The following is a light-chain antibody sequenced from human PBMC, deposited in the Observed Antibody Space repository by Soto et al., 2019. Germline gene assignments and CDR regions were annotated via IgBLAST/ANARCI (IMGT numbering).Light chain of an antibody. CDR1: QSVLDSSTNKNY. CDR2: WAS. V-gene: IGKV4-1*01. Sequence: DIVMTQSPDSLGVSLGERATINCKSSQSVLDSSTNKNYLSWYQQKLGQPPKLLIYWASSRESGVPDRFSGSGSGTDFTLTIGSLQAEDVAVYYCQQSYPTPFTFGPGTRVDIK. CDR3: QQSYPTPFT. J-gene: IGKJ3*01.